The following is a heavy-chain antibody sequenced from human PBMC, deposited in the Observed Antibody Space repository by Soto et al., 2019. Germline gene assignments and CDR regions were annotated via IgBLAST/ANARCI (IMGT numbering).Heavy chain of an antibody. V-gene: IGHV3-74*01. CDR3: APIQLAY. J-gene: IGHJ4*02. D-gene: IGHD1-1*01. CDR2: IKGDGSYT. Sequence: GGSLRLSCAASGFTFSDSWMHWVRQAPGKGLVWVSHIKGDGSYTNYADSVKGRFTISRDNAKNTLFLQMNSLSAEDTAVYYCAPIQLAYWGQGTLVTVSS. CDR1: GFTFSDSW.